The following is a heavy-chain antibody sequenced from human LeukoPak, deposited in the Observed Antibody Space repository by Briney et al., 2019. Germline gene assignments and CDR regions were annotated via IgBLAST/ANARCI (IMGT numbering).Heavy chain of an antibody. CDR2: TYYRSKWYN. CDR3: ARDQGLGRYAFDI. Sequence: SQALSLTCAISGDSVSTNSATWNWIRQSPSRGLEWLGRTYYRSKWYNDYAVSVKSRITINPDTSKNQFSLQLNSVTPEDTAVYYCARDQGLGRYAFDIWGQGTMVTVSS. V-gene: IGHV6-1*01. J-gene: IGHJ3*02. CDR1: GDSVSTNSAT. D-gene: IGHD7-27*01.